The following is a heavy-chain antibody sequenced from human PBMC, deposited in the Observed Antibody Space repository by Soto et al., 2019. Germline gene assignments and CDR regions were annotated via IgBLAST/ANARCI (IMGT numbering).Heavy chain of an antibody. V-gene: IGHV1-69*06. D-gene: IGHD1-26*01. CDR2: IIPMYDSA. CDR3: ATWRTYSGRYFFDY. Sequence: QVQLVQSGAELKKPGSSVNVSCAASGGTFKTYTINWVRQAPGQGLEWIGQIIPMYDSANYAQRFQGRVTISADKSTNIAYMELSGLRSEDTALYYCATWRTYSGRYFFDYWGQGTLVSVSS. CDR1: GGTFKTYT. J-gene: IGHJ4*02.